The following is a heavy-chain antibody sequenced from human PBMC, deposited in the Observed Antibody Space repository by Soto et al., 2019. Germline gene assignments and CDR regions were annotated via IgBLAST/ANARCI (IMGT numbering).Heavy chain of an antibody. V-gene: IGHV1-2*02. CDR1: GYTFTGYY. D-gene: IGHD2-15*01. CDR2: INPNSGGT. CDR3: ARDSVVVVVAAHSWFDP. Sequence: ASVKVSCKASGYTFTGYYMHWVRQAPGQGLEWMGWINPNSGGTNYAQKFQGRVTMTRDTSISTAYMELSRLRSDDTAVYYCARDSVVVVVAAHSWFDPWGQGTLVTVSS. J-gene: IGHJ5*02.